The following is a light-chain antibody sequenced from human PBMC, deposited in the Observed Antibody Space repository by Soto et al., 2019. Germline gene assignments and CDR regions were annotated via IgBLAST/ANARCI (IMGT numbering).Light chain of an antibody. J-gene: IGLJ2*01. Sequence: QSALTQPPSASGSPGQSVTISCTGTSSDVGGYNYVSWYQQHPDKAPKLMIYDVSKRPSGVPDRFSGSKSGNTASLTVSGLQTEDEADYCCSSYAGSNMVFGGGTQLTVL. CDR3: SSYAGSNMV. CDR2: DVS. CDR1: SSDVGGYNY. V-gene: IGLV2-8*01.